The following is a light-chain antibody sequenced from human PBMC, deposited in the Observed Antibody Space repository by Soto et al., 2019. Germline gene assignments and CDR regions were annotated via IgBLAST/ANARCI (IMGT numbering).Light chain of an antibody. CDR3: QQSYSIPYT. V-gene: IGKV1-39*01. J-gene: IGKJ2*01. CDR2: VVS. CDR1: QTISRN. Sequence: DIQLTQSPSSLSASVGDRVTITCRASQTISRNLNWYQQKPGEAPRLLMYVVSTLQGGDPSRFSGSESGTDYTLTISSVQPDDFATYYCQQSYSIPYTFGQGTKLEIK.